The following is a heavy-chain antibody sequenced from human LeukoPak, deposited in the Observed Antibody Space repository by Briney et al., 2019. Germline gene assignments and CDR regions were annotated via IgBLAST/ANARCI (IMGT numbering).Heavy chain of an antibody. J-gene: IGHJ4*02. CDR1: GGYINSGNYY. CDR3: ASGGVGARPD. Sequence: SETLSLICTVSGGYINSGNYYWNWIRQPAGKGLEWIGRIYISGAINYNPSLKSRVTISVDTSKKQFSLKLTSVTAADTAVYYCASGGVGARPDWGQRTLVIVSS. V-gene: IGHV4-61*02. CDR2: IYISGAI. D-gene: IGHD1-26*01.